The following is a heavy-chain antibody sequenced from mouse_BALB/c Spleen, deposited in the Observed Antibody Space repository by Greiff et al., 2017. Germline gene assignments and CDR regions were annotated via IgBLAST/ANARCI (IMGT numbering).Heavy chain of an antibody. J-gene: IGHJ2*01. CDR1: GYTFTSYW. CDR2: INPSTGYT. CDR3: ARPQLDY. V-gene: IGHV1-7*01. Sequence: QVQLQQSGAELAKPGASVKMSCKASGYTFTSYWMHWVKQRPGQGLEWIGYINPSTGYTEYNQKFKDKATLTADKSSSTAYMQLSSLTSEDSAVYYCARPQLDYWGQGTTLTVSS.